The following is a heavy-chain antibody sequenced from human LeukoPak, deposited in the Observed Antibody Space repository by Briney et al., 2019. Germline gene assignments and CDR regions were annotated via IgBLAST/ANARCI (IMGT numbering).Heavy chain of an antibody. Sequence: PGGSLRLSCAASGFTLSSNYMSWVRQAPGKGLEGVSVIFGGGDNTYYADSVKGRFTISRDNSKNTLYLQMNSLRAEDTAVYYCARDLYCSGGSCYQYWGQGTLVTVSS. CDR1: GFTLSSNY. CDR3: ARDLYCSGGSCYQY. D-gene: IGHD2-15*01. CDR2: IFGGGDNT. J-gene: IGHJ1*01. V-gene: IGHV3-53*01.